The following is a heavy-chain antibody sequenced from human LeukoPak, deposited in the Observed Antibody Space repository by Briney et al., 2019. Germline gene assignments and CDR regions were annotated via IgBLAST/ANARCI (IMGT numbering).Heavy chain of an antibody. D-gene: IGHD5-24*01. CDR3: ADGYNPYFQH. J-gene: IGHJ1*01. CDR2: ISYDGSNK. Sequence: GGSLRLSCAVSGSTFNRYAMHWVRQAPDKGLEWVAVISYDGSNKYHADSVRGRFTISRDNSENTLYLQMNSLRAEDTAVYYCADGYNPYFQHWGQGTLVIVSS. V-gene: IGHV3-30*01. CDR1: GSTFNRYA.